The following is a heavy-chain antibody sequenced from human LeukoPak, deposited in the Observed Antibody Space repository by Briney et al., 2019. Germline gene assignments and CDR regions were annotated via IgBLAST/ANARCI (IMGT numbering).Heavy chain of an antibody. CDR3: ARDLLVRGVIDY. CDR2: ISSSSSYI. V-gene: IGHV3-21*01. Sequence: GGSLRLSCAASGFTFSSYSMNWVRQAPGKGLEWASSISSSSSYIYYADSVKGRFTISRDNAKNSLYLQMNSLRAEDTAVYYCARDLLVRGVIDYWGQGTLVTVSS. D-gene: IGHD3-10*01. J-gene: IGHJ4*02. CDR1: GFTFSSYS.